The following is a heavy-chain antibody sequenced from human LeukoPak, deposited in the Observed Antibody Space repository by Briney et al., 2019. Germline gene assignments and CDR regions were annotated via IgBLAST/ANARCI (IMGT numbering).Heavy chain of an antibody. D-gene: IGHD3-3*01. CDR1: GGSFSGYY. CDR3: ARGSGGYDFWSGYYRPYNWFDP. V-gene: IGHV4-34*01. CDR2: INHSGST. Sequence: PSETLSLTCAVYGGSFSGYYWSWIRQPPGKGLEWIGEINHSGSTNYSPSLKSRVTISVDTSKNQFSLKLSSVTAADTAVYYCARGSGGYDFWSGYYRPYNWFDPWGQGTLVTVSS. J-gene: IGHJ5*02.